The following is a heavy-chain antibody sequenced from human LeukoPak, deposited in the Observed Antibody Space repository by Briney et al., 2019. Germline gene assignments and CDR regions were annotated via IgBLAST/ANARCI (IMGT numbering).Heavy chain of an antibody. Sequence: GSSLKLSYAASVFTFHTFCMNWVRQAPAKALEWVAVIWYDGGMKYYAYSVNCRFTVSRDNSKSTLYLQLNSLRDEDTAVYYCARISCTGNRCRPYSYYDMVVWGEGTTVTVSS. V-gene: IGHV3-33*01. CDR2: IWYDGGMK. J-gene: IGHJ6*04. D-gene: IGHD2-8*02. CDR1: VFTFHTFC. CDR3: ARISCTGNRCRPYSYYDMVV.